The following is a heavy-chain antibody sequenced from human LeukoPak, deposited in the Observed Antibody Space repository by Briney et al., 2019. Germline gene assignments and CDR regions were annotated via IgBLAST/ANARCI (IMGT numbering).Heavy chain of an antibody. J-gene: IGHJ4*02. Sequence: ASVKVSCKASGYIFTSYAMNWVRQAPRQGLEWMGWINTNTGNPTYVQGFTGRFVFSLDTSVSTAYLQISSLKAEDTAVYYCARDGQWPLTAWGQGTLVTVSS. D-gene: IGHD6-19*01. V-gene: IGHV7-4-1*02. CDR2: INTNTGNP. CDR1: GYIFTSYA. CDR3: ARDGQWPLTA.